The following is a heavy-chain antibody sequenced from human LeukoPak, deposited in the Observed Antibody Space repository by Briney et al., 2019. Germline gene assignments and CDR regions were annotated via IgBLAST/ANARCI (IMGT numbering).Heavy chain of an antibody. CDR3: ARGSYSSGWTDFDY. CDR1: GFTLSSNY. V-gene: IGHV3-53*01. Sequence: GGSLRLSCAASGFTLSSNYMSWVRQAPGKGLEWGSVIYSGGSTYYADSVKGRFTISRDNSKNTLYLQMNSLRAEDTAVYYCARGSYSSGWTDFDYWGQGTLVTVSS. CDR2: IYSGGST. D-gene: IGHD6-19*01. J-gene: IGHJ4*02.